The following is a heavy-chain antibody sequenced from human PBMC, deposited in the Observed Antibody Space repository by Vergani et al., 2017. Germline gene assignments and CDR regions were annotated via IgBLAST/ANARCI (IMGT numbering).Heavy chain of an antibody. CDR3: ARARRTVTTWRTFDY. J-gene: IGHJ4*02. Sequence: QVQLVQSGAEVKKPGASVKVSCKASGYTFTGYYMHWVRQAPGQGLEWMGWINPNSGGTNYAQKFQGRVTMTRDTSISTAYMELRSLRSDDTAVYYCARARRTVTTWRTFDYWGQGTLVTVSS. V-gene: IGHV1-2*02. CDR2: INPNSGGT. CDR1: GYTFTGYY. D-gene: IGHD4-11*01.